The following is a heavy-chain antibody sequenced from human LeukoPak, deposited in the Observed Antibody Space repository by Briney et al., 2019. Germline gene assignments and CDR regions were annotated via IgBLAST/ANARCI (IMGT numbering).Heavy chain of an antibody. CDR3: TTDHNPINNYYDSSGNDAFDI. CDR2: IKSKTDGGTT. J-gene: IGHJ3*02. Sequence: GGSLRLSCAASGFTFSNAWMSWVRQAPGKGLEWVGRIKSKTDGGTTDYAAPVKGRFTISRDDSKNTLYLQMNSLKTEDTAVYYCTTDHNPINNYYDSSGNDAFDIWGQGTMVTASS. V-gene: IGHV3-15*01. CDR1: GFTFSNAW. D-gene: IGHD3-22*01.